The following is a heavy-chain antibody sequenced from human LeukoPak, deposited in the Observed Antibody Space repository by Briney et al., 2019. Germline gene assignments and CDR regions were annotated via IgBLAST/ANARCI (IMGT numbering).Heavy chain of an antibody. D-gene: IGHD7-27*01. V-gene: IGHV3-23*01. J-gene: IGHJ4*02. CDR1: GFTFSSYT. Sequence: GGSLRLSCAASGFTFSSYTMSWFRHAPGTGREGVSTITTSDGNTYYTDSVKGRFTVSRDNYKKTLFLQMNSLRAEDTAVYYCAKDGGLWVSAHWGDSWGRGTLVTVSS. CDR2: ITTSDGNT. CDR3: AKDGGLWVSAHWGDS.